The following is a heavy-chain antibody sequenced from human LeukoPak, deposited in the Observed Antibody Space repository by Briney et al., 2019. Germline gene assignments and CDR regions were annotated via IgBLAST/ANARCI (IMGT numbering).Heavy chain of an antibody. J-gene: IGHJ6*03. CDR3: ARDRYGSGSLYYYYYYMDV. Sequence: SESLSLTCTVSGGSVSSYCWSWIRQPAGKGLEWVGGIYTTVSTYYNPSLRSRVTISVDTSKKQFSLKLTSVTAADTAVYYCARDRYGSGSLYYYYYYMDVWGKGTTVTVSS. V-gene: IGHV4-4*07. CDR1: GGSVSSYC. D-gene: IGHD3-10*01. CDR2: IYTTVST.